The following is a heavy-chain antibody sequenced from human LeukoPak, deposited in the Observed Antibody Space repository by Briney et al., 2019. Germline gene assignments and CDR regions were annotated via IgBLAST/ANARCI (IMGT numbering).Heavy chain of an antibody. V-gene: IGHV4-34*01. J-gene: IGHJ4*02. CDR1: GGSFSDDY. Sequence: PSETLSLTCAAYGGSFSDDYWSWIRQPPGKGLEWIGEINHSGSTNYNPSLKSRVTISIDTSKNQFSLKLTSVTAADTAVYYCARRRGDMIVVAEIDYWGQGTLVTVSS. CDR2: INHSGST. CDR3: ARRRGDMIVVAEIDY. D-gene: IGHD3-22*01.